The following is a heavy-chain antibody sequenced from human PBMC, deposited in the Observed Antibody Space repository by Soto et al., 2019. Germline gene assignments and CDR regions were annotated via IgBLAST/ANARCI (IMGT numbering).Heavy chain of an antibody. CDR1: GFSFSSYG. D-gene: IGHD3-10*01. V-gene: IGHV3-21*06. CDR3: ARDPLWFGEIGYFDY. CDR2: IYSDGSYI. J-gene: IGHJ4*02. Sequence: GGSLRLSCAASGFSFSSYGVHWVRQAPGKGLEWISFIYSDGSYIYYADSVKGRFTISRNNSKNSVFLHMSSLRADDTAVYYCARDPLWFGEIGYFDYWGQGALVTVSS.